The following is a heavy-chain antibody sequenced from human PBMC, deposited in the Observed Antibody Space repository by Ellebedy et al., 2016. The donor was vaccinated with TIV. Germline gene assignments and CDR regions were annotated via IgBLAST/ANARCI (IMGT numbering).Heavy chain of an antibody. Sequence: GESLKISCEASGFTFSFSHDWMHWVRQAPGQGLVWVSTIGGTGGTTYYRESVKGRFTVSRDTSRNTLYLQMSSLRAEDTAVYYCAKLPVAYNWNYADDYWGQGTLVTVSS. D-gene: IGHD1-7*01. CDR2: IGGTGGTT. CDR3: AKLPVAYNWNYADDY. V-gene: IGHV3-23*01. CDR1: GFTFSFSH. J-gene: IGHJ4*02.